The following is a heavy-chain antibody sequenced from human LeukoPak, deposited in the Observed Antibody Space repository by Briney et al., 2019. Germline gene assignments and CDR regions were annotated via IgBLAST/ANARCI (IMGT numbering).Heavy chain of an antibody. Sequence: GGSLRLSCAASGFTFSTSAMNWVRKAPGKGLEWVSAFSVIGGSTYYADSVKGRFTISRDNSKNTLYLQMNSLRAEDTAVYYCAKPSYDSSGYYFGSGGAFDIWGQGTMVTVSS. CDR2: FSVIGGST. CDR1: GFTFSTSA. D-gene: IGHD3-22*01. J-gene: IGHJ3*02. V-gene: IGHV3-23*01. CDR3: AKPSYDSSGYYFGSGGAFDI.